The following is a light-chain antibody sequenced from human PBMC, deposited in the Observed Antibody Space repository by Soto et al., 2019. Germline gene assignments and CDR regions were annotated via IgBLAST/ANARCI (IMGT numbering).Light chain of an antibody. Sequence: DIQRTQAPSTLSESVGDRVTITGRASQSISSWLAWYQQKPGKAPKLLIYKASSLESGVPARFSGSGSGTEFTLKISSLQPDDFATYYCQQYNSYPYTFGQGTKLEIK. V-gene: IGKV1-5*03. CDR3: QQYNSYPYT. CDR2: KAS. J-gene: IGKJ2*01. CDR1: QSISSW.